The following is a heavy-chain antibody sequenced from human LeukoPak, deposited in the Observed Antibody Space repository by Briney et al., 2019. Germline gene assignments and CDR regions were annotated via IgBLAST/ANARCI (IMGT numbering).Heavy chain of an antibody. CDR2: ISNNGGYT. D-gene: IGHD1-26*01. Sequence: GGSLRLSCAASGFTFSSSAMSWVRQAPGKGLEWVSAISNNGGYTYYADSVKGRFTISRDNSKNTLYLQMNSLRAEDTAVYYCAKDSGSYKRTLDYWGQGTLVTVSS. J-gene: IGHJ4*02. CDR3: AKDSGSYKRTLDY. CDR1: GFTFSSSA. V-gene: IGHV3-23*01.